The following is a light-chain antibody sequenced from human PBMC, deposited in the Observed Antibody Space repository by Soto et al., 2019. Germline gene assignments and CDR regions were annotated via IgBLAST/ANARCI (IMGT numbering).Light chain of an antibody. J-gene: IGKJ4*01. CDR1: QSVNNYY. V-gene: IGKV3D-20*02. CDR3: QQHSNWPLT. CDR2: GTS. Sequence: EIVLTQSPGTLSLSPGERATLSCRASQSVNNYYLAWFQQKPGQAPRLLIYGTSTRPPGIPDRFSGSGSGTDFSLTISSLEPEDFAVYYCQQHSNWPLTFGGGTKVDIK.